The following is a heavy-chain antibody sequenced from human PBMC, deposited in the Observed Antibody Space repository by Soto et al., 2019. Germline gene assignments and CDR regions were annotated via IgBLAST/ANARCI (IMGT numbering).Heavy chain of an antibody. V-gene: IGHV4-30-4*01. CDR1: GGSISRGDYY. CDR3: ARCGSYFSPGGY. CDR2: IYYSGST. J-gene: IGHJ4*02. D-gene: IGHD1-26*01. Sequence: QVQLQESGPGLVKPSQTLSLTCTVSGGSISRGDYYWSWIRQPPGQGLEWIGYIYYSGSTYYNPSPKSRVTISVDTSKNQFSLKLSSVTAADTAVYYCARCGSYFSPGGYWGQGTLVTVSS.